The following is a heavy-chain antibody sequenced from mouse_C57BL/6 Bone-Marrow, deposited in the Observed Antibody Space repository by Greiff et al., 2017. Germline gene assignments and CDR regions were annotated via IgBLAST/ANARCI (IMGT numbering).Heavy chain of an antibody. D-gene: IGHD3-1*01. CDR1: GYTFTSYW. V-gene: IGHV1-69*01. CDR2: IDPSDSYT. Sequence: QVQLQQPGAELVMPGASVKLSCKASGYTFTSYWMHWVKQRPGQGLEWIGEIDPSDSYTNYNQKFKGKSTLTVDKSSSTAYMQLSSLTSEDSAVYYCARSGSTTGFAYWGQGTLVTVSA. J-gene: IGHJ3*01. CDR3: ARSGSTTGFAY.